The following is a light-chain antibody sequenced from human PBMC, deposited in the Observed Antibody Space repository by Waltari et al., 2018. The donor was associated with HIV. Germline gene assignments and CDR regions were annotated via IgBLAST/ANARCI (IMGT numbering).Light chain of an antibody. CDR3: QVWDSSSDQPV. CDR1: NIGSKS. V-gene: IGLV3-21*02. CDR2: DDS. Sequence: SYVLTQPPSVSVAPGQTARITCGGNNIGSKSVHCYQQKPGQAPVLVVYDDSDRRSGIPERFSGSNSGNTATLTISRVEAGDEADYYCQVWDSSSDQPVFGGVTKLTVL. J-gene: IGLJ3*02.